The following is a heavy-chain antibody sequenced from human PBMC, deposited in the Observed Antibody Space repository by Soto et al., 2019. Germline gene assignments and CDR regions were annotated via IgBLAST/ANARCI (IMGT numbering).Heavy chain of an antibody. V-gene: IGHV4-59*12. Sequence: SETLSLTCTVSGGSISSYYWSWIRQPPGKGLEWIGYIYYSGSTNYNPSLKSRFTISRDNAKNSLYLQMNSLRAEDTAVYYCATKFSSPRDYWGQGTLVTVSS. CDR3: ATKFSSPRDY. J-gene: IGHJ4*02. D-gene: IGHD2-2*01. CDR1: GGSISSYY. CDR2: IYYSGST.